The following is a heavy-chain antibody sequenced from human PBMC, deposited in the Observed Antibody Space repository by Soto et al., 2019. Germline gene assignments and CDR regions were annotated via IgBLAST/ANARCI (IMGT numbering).Heavy chain of an antibody. CDR1: GYTFTSYA. V-gene: IGHV1-3*01. Sequence: ASVKVSCKASGYTFTSYAMHWVRQAPGQRLEWMGWINAGNGNTKYSQKFQGRVTITRDTSASTAYMELSSLRSEDTAVYYCARDRRGWPRAFDYWGQGTLVTVSS. J-gene: IGHJ4*02. CDR3: ARDRRGWPRAFDY. D-gene: IGHD6-19*01. CDR2: INAGNGNT.